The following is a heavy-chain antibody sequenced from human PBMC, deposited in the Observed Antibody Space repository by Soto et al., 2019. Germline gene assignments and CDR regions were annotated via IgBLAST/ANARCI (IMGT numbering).Heavy chain of an antibody. V-gene: IGHV4-31*03. J-gene: IGHJ4*02. Sequence: PSETLSLTCTVSGGSISSGGYYWSWIRQHPGKGLEWIGYIYYSGSTYYNPSLKSRVTISVDTSKNQFSLKLSSVTAADTVVYYCARATIGNYYDSSGPFDYWGQGTLVTVSS. D-gene: IGHD3-22*01. CDR3: ARATIGNYYDSSGPFDY. CDR2: IYYSGST. CDR1: GGSISSGGYY.